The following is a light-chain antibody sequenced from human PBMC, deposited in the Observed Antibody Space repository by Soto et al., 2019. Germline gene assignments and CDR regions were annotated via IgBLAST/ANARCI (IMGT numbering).Light chain of an antibody. V-gene: IGKV1-5*03. CDR2: KAS. Sequence: DIRMTQSPSTLSASVGDRVTITCRASQTISSWLSWYQQKPGKAPPLLIYKASTLKSGVPSRFSGSGSATEFTLTISSLQPDDFATYYCQHYNSYSEAFGQGTKVDIK. J-gene: IGKJ1*01. CDR3: QHYNSYSEA. CDR1: QTISSW.